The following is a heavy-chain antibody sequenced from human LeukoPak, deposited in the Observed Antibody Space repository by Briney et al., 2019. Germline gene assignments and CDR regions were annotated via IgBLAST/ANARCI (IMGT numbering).Heavy chain of an antibody. J-gene: IGHJ4*02. CDR2: ISGSGDST. CDR1: GFTFSSYA. D-gene: IGHD3-9*01. CDR3: ARGGMYYDILTGYSLLPDY. V-gene: IGHV3-23*01. Sequence: PGGSLRLSCAASGFTFSSYAMSWVRQAPGKGLEWVSGISGSGDSTYYADSVKGRFTISRDNAKNSLYLQMNSLRAEDTAVYYCARGGMYYDILTGYSLLPDYWGQGALVTVSS.